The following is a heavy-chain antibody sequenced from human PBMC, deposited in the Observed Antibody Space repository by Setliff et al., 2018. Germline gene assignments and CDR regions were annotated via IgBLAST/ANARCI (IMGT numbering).Heavy chain of an antibody. D-gene: IGHD3-22*01. CDR1: GYAFINFY. CDR3: ARDPHYDPTYSLPGHAFDF. Sequence: ASVKVSCKASGYAFINFYMYWVRQAPGQGLEWMGIINSSGGSASYAPQFQGRITMTRDTSTNTVYMELSSLKSNDTAVYYCARDPHYDPTYSLPGHAFDFWGQGIMVTVSS. CDR2: INSSGGSA. V-gene: IGHV1-46*01. J-gene: IGHJ3*01.